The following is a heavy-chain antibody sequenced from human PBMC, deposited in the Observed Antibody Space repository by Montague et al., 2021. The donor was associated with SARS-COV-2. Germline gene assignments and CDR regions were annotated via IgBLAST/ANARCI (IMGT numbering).Heavy chain of an antibody. CDR1: GDSVSGNIAT. CDR2: TYYRSKWYN. V-gene: IGHV6-1*01. D-gene: IGHD2-2*01. Sequence: CAISGDSVSGNIATWNWIRQSPSRGLEWLGRTYYRSKWYNDYADSVKSRITIDPDTSKHQFPLHLNSVTPEDTAVYYCARIPVGSKYYFDFWGQGTLVTVSS. CDR3: ARIPVGSKYYFDF. J-gene: IGHJ4*02.